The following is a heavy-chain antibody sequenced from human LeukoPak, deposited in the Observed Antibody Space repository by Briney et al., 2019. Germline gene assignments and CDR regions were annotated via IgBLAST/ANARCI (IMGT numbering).Heavy chain of an antibody. CDR3: ARVVPASRRYYYMDF. J-gene: IGHJ6*03. Sequence: GASVKVSCKSSGYTFTGYYIHWVRQAPGQGLEWMGRLNPNSGVTSYAQKFQGRVTMTRDTSISTAYMELTMLKSDDTAIYYCARVVPASRRYYYMDFWGKGTTVTVSS. D-gene: IGHD2-15*01. CDR1: GYTFTGYY. CDR2: LNPNSGVT. V-gene: IGHV1-2*06.